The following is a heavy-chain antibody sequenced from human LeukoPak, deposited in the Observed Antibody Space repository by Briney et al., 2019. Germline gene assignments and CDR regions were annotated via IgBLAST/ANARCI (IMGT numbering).Heavy chain of an antibody. Sequence: GASVKVSCKASGGTFSSYAISWVRQAPGQGLEWMGRIIPILGIANYAQKFQGRVTITADKSTSTAYMELSSLRSEDTAVYYCAGLQIDYYGSVPHYYYYYGMDVWGQGTTVTVSS. CDR1: GGTFSSYA. V-gene: IGHV1-69*04. CDR3: AGLQIDYYGSVPHYYYYYGMDV. CDR2: IIPILGIA. D-gene: IGHD3-10*01. J-gene: IGHJ6*02.